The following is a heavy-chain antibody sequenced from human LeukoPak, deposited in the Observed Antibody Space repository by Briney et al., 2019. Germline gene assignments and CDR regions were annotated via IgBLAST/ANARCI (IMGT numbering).Heavy chain of an antibody. Sequence: GGSLRLSCAASGFTFSSYWMSWVRQAPGKGLEWVANIKRDGSEKYYVDSVKGRFTISRDNAKNSLYLQMNSLRAEDTAVYYCARDIVVVPAAIYYFDYWGQETLVTVSS. CDR1: GFTFSSYW. J-gene: IGHJ4*02. CDR2: IKRDGSEK. D-gene: IGHD2-2*02. V-gene: IGHV3-7*01. CDR3: ARDIVVVPAAIYYFDY.